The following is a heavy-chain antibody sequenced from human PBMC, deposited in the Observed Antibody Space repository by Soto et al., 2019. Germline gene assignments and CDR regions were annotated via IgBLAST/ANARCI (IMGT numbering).Heavy chain of an antibody. D-gene: IGHD6-13*01. J-gene: IGHJ4*02. CDR1: GFTFSSYW. CDR2: IKQDGSEK. CDR3: ARAGIVAAASFYFDY. V-gene: IGHV3-7*01. Sequence: GGSLRLSCAASGFTFSSYWMSWVRQAPGKGLEWVANIKQDGSEKYYVDSVKGRFTISRDNAKNSLYLQMNSLRAEDTAMYYCARAGIVAAASFYFDYWGQGTLVTVSS.